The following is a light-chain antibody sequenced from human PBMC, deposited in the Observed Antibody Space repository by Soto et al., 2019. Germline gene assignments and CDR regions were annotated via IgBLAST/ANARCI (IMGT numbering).Light chain of an antibody. CDR1: QSVSSSY. CDR2: GAS. CDR3: QQYGKLPLT. Sequence: FTETPGVPCYSSGESHTLSCKASQSVSSSYLAWYQQKPGQAPRLLIYGASSRATGIPDRFSGSGSGTNFTLTISRLEPEDFAVYYCQQYGKLPLTFGQGTKVDIK. V-gene: IGKV3-20*01. J-gene: IGKJ1*01.